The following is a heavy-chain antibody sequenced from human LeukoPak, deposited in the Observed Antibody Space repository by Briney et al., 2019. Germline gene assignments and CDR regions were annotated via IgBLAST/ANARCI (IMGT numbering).Heavy chain of an antibody. D-gene: IGHD2-15*01. CDR2: IRYDGTNK. CDR1: GFTFNNFG. V-gene: IGHV3-30*02. Sequence: GGSLRLSCAVSGFTFNNFGMHWVRQAPGRGLEWVAFIRYDGTNKYYVDSVKGRFTISRVNSKKRLFLQMSSLRPEDTAIYFCAKPAMVGGSGYYHMDVWGMGTTVIVSS. CDR3: AKPAMVGGSGYYHMDV. J-gene: IGHJ6*03.